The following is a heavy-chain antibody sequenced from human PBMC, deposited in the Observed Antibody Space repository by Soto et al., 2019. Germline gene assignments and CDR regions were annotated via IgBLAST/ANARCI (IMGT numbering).Heavy chain of an antibody. Sequence: PSETLSLTCSVSGRSMSSNYCSWIRQSPDKGLEWRGCVFYGVTDYSPSLGGRVSMSVETCKSQFSLKLASVTVADTAVYSCASCRGALSFECCGRGLLVAVSS. D-gene: IGHD3-16*01. V-gene: IGHV4-59*01. J-gene: IGHJ4*02. CDR2: VFYGVT. CDR1: GRSMSSNY. CDR3: ASCRGALSFEC.